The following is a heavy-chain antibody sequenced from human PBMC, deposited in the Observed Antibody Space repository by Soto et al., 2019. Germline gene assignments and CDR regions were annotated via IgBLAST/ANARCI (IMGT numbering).Heavy chain of an antibody. D-gene: IGHD3-3*01. CDR2: IWYDGSNK. J-gene: IGHJ6*03. Sequence: PGGSLRLSCAASGFTFSSYGMHWVRQAPGKGLEWVAVIWYDGSNKYYADSVKGRFTISRDNSKNTLYLQMNSLRAEDTAVYYCARDRSGLRFLLSYYMDVWGKGTTVTVSS. CDR3: ARDRSGLRFLLSYYMDV. CDR1: GFTFSSYG. V-gene: IGHV3-33*01.